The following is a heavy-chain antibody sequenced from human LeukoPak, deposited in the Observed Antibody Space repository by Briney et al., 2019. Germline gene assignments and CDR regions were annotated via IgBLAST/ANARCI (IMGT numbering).Heavy chain of an antibody. CDR3: ARDSAPGDTYGLLGIDS. J-gene: IGHJ4*02. CDR1: GYTFTSYH. Sequence: ASVKVSCKASGYTFTSYHITWVRQAPGQGLEWMGWINPNSGGTNYAQKFQGRVTMTRDTSISTAYMELSRLRSDDTAVYYCARDSAPGDTYGLLGIDSWGQGTLVTVSS. V-gene: IGHV1-2*02. CDR2: INPNSGGT. D-gene: IGHD5-18*01.